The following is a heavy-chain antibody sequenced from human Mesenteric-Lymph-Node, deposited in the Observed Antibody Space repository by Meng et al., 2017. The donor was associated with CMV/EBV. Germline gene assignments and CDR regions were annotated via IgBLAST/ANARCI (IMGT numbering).Heavy chain of an antibody. D-gene: IGHD2-21*02. CDR2: ISGSGGSI. CDR1: GFTFSNFP. Sequence: LTCAASGFTFSNFPLIWVRQAPGRGLEWVSIISGSGGSIYYTDSVKGRFTISRDNSKNTVYLHMNRLRVDDTAVYYCARVGDWSIKDWGQGTLVTVSS. J-gene: IGHJ4*02. V-gene: IGHV3-23*01. CDR3: ARVGDWSIKD.